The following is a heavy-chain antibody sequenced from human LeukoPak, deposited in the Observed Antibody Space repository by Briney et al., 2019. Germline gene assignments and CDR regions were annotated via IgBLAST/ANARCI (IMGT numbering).Heavy chain of an antibody. V-gene: IGHV4-31*03. CDR1: GGSISSDGYY. CDR3: ARSLIGYCSSTSCQGWFDP. Sequence: SETLSLTCTVSGGSISSDGYYWSWIRQHPGKGLEWIGYIYYSGSTYYNPSLKSRVTISVDTSKNQFSLKLSSVTAADTAVYYCARSLIGYCSSTSCQGWFDPWGQGTLVTVSS. D-gene: IGHD2-2*01. CDR2: IYYSGST. J-gene: IGHJ5*02.